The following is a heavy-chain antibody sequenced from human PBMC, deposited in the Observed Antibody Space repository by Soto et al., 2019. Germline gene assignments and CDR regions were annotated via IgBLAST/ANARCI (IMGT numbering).Heavy chain of an antibody. CDR2: INHSGST. J-gene: IGHJ6*02. CDR1: GGSFSWYY. Sequence: PSETRSLTWAVYGGSFSWYYWSWIRQPPGKGLEWIGEINHSGSTNYNPSLKSRVTISVDTSKNQFSLKLSSVTAADAAVYYCAREGQPRRRFAMDVWGQATTVTVS. CDR3: AREGQPRRRFAMDV. V-gene: IGHV4-34*01. D-gene: IGHD6-13*01.